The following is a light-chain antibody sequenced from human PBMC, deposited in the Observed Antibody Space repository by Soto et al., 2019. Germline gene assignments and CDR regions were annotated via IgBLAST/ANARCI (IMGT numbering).Light chain of an antibody. CDR1: QSVRTY. J-gene: IGKJ4*01. Sequence: EIVLTQSPATLSLSPGERATLSCRASQSVRTYLAWYQVKPGQAPRLLIYDASNRATGIPARFSGVGSGTDFTLTISSLEPEDSALYYCQHRLTFGGGTKVDIK. CDR2: DAS. CDR3: QHRLT. V-gene: IGKV3-11*01.